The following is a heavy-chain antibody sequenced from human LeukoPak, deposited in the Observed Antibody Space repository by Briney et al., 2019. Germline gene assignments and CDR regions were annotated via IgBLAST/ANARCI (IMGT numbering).Heavy chain of an antibody. D-gene: IGHD3-22*01. Sequence: GGSLRLSCAASGFTFDDYAMHWVRQAPGKGLEWASGISWNSGSIGYADSVKGRFTISRDNAKNSLYLQMNSLRAEDTALYYCAKGKVIYDSSGYYYFDYWGQGTLVTVSS. CDR1: GFTFDDYA. CDR2: ISWNSGSI. CDR3: AKGKVIYDSSGYYYFDY. J-gene: IGHJ4*02. V-gene: IGHV3-9*01.